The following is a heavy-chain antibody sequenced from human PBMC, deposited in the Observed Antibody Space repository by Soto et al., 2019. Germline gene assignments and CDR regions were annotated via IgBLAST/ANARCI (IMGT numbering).Heavy chain of an antibody. J-gene: IGHJ6*02. D-gene: IGHD5-12*01. Sequence: SETLSLTCPVSGGSISSGGYYWSWIRQHPGKGLEWIGYIYYSGSTYYNPSLKSRVTISVDTPKNQFSLKLSSVTAADTAVYYCAGTFYDVHYYYGMDVWGQGTTVTVSS. CDR1: GGSISSGGYY. CDR3: AGTFYDVHYYYGMDV. V-gene: IGHV4-31*03. CDR2: IYYSGST.